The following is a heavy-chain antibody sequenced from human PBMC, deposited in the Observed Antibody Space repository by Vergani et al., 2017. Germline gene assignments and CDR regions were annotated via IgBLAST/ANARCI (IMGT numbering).Heavy chain of an antibody. CDR1: DSSIMTNPY. J-gene: IGHJ6*02. CDR3: PRHRGSGGFFPSSYFYGVDV. D-gene: IGHD3-10*01. V-gene: IGHV4-38-2*01. Sequence: QVQLHESGPGLVKPSETLTLICDVSDSSIMTNPYWGWFRQSPGKGLEWIGCIHHSGDTHYNSSLKSRVSISIVSSSKFSLSLTSVTAADTALYYCPRHRGSGGFFPSSYFYGVDVWGHGATVTVSS. CDR2: IHHSGDT.